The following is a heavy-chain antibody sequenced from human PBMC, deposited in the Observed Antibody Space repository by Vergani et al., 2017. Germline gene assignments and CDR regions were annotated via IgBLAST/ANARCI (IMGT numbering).Heavy chain of an antibody. D-gene: IGHD2-21*02. CDR2: IDPSDSYT. Sequence: VQLVQSGAEVKKPGASVKVSCKGSGYSFTSYWISWVRQMPGKGLEWMGRIDPSDSYTNYSPSFQGHVTISADKSISTAYLQWSSLKASDTAMYYCARLEYCGGDCYLLLDWGQGTLVTVSS. J-gene: IGHJ4*02. CDR3: ARLEYCGGDCYLLLD. CDR1: GYSFTSYW. V-gene: IGHV5-10-1*01.